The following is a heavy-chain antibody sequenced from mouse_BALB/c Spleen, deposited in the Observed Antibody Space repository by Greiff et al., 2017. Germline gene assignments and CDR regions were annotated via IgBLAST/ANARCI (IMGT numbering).Heavy chain of an antibody. Sequence: VQLQESGAELARPGASVKLSCKASGYTFTSYWMQWVKQRPGQGLEWIGAIYPGDGDTRYTQKFKGKATLTADKSSSTAYMQLSSLASEDSAVYYCAPSSYAMDYWGQGTSVTVSS. CDR2: IYPGDGDT. J-gene: IGHJ4*01. V-gene: IGHV1-87*01. CDR1: GYTFTSYW. CDR3: APSSYAMDY.